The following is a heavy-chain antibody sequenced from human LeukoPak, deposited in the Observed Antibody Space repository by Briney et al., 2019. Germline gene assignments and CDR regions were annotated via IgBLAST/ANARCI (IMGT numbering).Heavy chain of an antibody. CDR1: GLTFSSYA. J-gene: IGHJ4*02. Sequence: GGSLRLSCAASGLTFSSYAMHWVRQAPGKGLEWVAAISYDGSNKYYADSVKGRFTISRDNSKNTLYLQMNSLRAEDTAVYYCASPAPCGGACGGWDYFDCWGQGTLVTVSS. V-gene: IGHV3-30*04. D-gene: IGHD2-21*02. CDR3: ASPAPCGGACGGWDYFDC. CDR2: ISYDGSNK.